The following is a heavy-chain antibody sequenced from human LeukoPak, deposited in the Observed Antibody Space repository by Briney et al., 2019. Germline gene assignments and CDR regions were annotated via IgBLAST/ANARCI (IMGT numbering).Heavy chain of an antibody. Sequence: ASVKVSCKASGYTFTSYDINWVRQAPGQGLEWMGWISAYNGNTNYAQKLQGRVTMTTDTSTSTAYMELRSLRSDDTAVYYCARREAYCGGDCNHFDYWGQGTLVTVSS. CDR1: GYTFTSYD. CDR3: ARREAYCGGDCNHFDY. D-gene: IGHD2-21*02. J-gene: IGHJ4*02. CDR2: ISAYNGNT. V-gene: IGHV1-18*01.